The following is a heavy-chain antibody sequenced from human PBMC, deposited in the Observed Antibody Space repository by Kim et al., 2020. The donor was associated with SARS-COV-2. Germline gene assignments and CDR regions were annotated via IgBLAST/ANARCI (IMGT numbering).Heavy chain of an antibody. D-gene: IGHD3-22*01. CDR2: IKNKGDGGTT. Sequence: GGSLRLSCAASGFTFSNAWMSWVRQAPGKGLEWVGLIKNKGDGGTTDYAAPVKGRFTISRDDSKNTLYLQMNSLKTEDTAVYYCTTVRYDRSNSVDYWGQGTLVTVSS. CDR1: GFTFSNAW. CDR3: TTVRYDRSNSVDY. J-gene: IGHJ4*02. V-gene: IGHV3-15*01.